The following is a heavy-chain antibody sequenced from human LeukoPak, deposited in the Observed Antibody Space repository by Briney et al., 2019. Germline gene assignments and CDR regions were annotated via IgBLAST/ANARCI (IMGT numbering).Heavy chain of an antibody. Sequence: PSENLSLTCTVSAGSISSYYWSWIRQPPGKGLEWIGYIYTSGNTNYNPSLKSRVTISVDTSKNQFSLMLSSVTAADTAVYYCARHWTSTSCYGSDVCIVQPYMDVWGKGTTVTVSS. D-gene: IGHD2-2*01. V-gene: IGHV4-4*09. CDR3: ARHWTSTSCYGSDVCIVQPYMDV. CDR2: IYTSGNT. CDR1: AGSISSYY. J-gene: IGHJ6*03.